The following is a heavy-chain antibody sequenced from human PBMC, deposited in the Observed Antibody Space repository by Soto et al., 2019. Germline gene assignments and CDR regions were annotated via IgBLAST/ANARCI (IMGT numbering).Heavy chain of an antibody. Sequence: GGSLRLSCAASGFTFSSYSMTWVRQAPGKGLEWVSSISSSSSYIHYADSVKGRFTISRDNAKNSLYLQMDSLRAEDTALYYCARDRSYPHGSDYWGQGTLVTVSS. V-gene: IGHV3-21*01. CDR1: GFTFSSYS. CDR3: ARDRSYPHGSDY. CDR2: ISSSSSYI. J-gene: IGHJ4*02. D-gene: IGHD1-26*01.